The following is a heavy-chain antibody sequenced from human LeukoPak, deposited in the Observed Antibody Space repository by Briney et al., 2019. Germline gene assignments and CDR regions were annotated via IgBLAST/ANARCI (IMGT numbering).Heavy chain of an antibody. D-gene: IGHD3-10*01. CDR3: AKESGRGTFDL. J-gene: IGHJ3*01. CDR2: IYYSGST. CDR1: GGSISSYY. V-gene: IGHV4-59*01. Sequence: SETLSLTCTVSGGSISSYYWSWIRQPPGKGLEWIGYIYYSGSTNYNPSLKSRVTISVDTSKNQFSLKLSSVTAADTAVYYCAKESGRGTFDLWGQGTMVTVSS.